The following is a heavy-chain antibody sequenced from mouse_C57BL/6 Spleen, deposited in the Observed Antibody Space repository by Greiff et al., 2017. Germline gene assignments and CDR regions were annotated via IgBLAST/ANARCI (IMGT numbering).Heavy chain of an antibody. CDR2: IDPSDSYT. Sequence: VQLQQPGAELVMPGASVKLSCKASGYTFTSYWMHWVKQRPGQGLEWIGEIDPSDSYTNYNQKFKGKSTLTVDKSSSTAYMQLSSLTSGDAAVYYCARGAKGAFFAYWGQGTLVTVSA. V-gene: IGHV1-69*01. CDR1: GYTFTSYW. J-gene: IGHJ3*01. CDR3: ARGAKGAFFAY. D-gene: IGHD3-1*01.